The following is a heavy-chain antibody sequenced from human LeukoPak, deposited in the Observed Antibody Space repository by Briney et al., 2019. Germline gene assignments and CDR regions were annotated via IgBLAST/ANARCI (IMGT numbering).Heavy chain of an antibody. J-gene: IGHJ4*02. Sequence: SETLSLTCAVYGGSFSGYFWSWIRRPPGKGLEWIGEVNHSGSTNYNPSLKSRVTISVDTSKNQFSLKLSSVTAADTAVYYCARGIVGATRGLFDYWDQGTLVTVSS. V-gene: IGHV4-34*01. D-gene: IGHD1-26*01. CDR3: ARGIVGATRGLFDY. CDR1: GGSFSGYF. CDR2: VNHSGST.